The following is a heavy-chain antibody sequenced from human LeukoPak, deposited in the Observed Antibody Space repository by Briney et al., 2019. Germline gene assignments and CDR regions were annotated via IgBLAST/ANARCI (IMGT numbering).Heavy chain of an antibody. CDR1: GFTLSDYY. CDR2: IGSSDSST. V-gene: IGHV3-11*01. D-gene: IGHD1-26*01. CDR3: ARGTGSNNWFDP. J-gene: IGHJ5*02. Sequence: GGSLRLSCAASGFTLSDYYMNWIRQAPGKGLEWFSHIGSSDSSTYYADSVEGRFTISRDKAKNSQYLQMNSLRAEDTAVYYCARGTGSNNWFDPWGQGTLVTVSS.